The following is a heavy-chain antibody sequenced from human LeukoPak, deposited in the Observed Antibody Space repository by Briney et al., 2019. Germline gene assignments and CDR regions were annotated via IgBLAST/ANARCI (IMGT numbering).Heavy chain of an antibody. V-gene: IGHV3-7*01. Sequence: PGGSLRLFCAASGFTFSSYWMSWVRQAPGKGLEWVANIKQDGSEKYYVDSVKGRFTISRDNAKNSLYLQMNSLRAEDTAVYYCARDRWVYYDSSGYYYGSDYWGQGTLVTVSS. CDR1: GFTFSSYW. J-gene: IGHJ4*02. CDR3: ARDRWVYYDSSGYYYGSDY. D-gene: IGHD3-22*01. CDR2: IKQDGSEK.